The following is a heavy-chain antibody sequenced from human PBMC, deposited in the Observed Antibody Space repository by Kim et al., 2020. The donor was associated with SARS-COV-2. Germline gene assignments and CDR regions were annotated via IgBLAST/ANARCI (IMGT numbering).Heavy chain of an antibody. CDR3: ARDHLYDILTGYYTGPENYYYYGMDV. J-gene: IGHJ6*02. CDR2: IKQDGSEK. CDR1: GFTFSSYW. D-gene: IGHD3-9*01. Sequence: GGSLRLSCAASGFTFSSYWMSWVRQAPGKGLEWVANIKQDGSEKYYVDSVKGRFTISRDNAKNSLYLQMNSLRAEDTAVYYCARDHLYDILTGYYTGPENYYYYGMDVWGQGTTVTVSS. V-gene: IGHV3-7*01.